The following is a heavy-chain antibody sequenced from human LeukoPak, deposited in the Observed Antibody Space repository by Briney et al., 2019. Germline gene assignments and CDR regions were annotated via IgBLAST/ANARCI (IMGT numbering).Heavy chain of an antibody. D-gene: IGHD3-16*01. V-gene: IGHV3-74*01. Sequence: GGSLRLSCAGSGFVFSTYWMHWVRQAPGKGLAWVSRIKTDGSTTYYADSVKGRFTVSKDNAKNTLYLQMSSLRAEDTAVYYCARDWAWGGFDHWGQGALVTVSS. CDR1: GFVFSTYW. CDR2: IKTDGSTT. J-gene: IGHJ4*02. CDR3: ARDWAWGGFDH.